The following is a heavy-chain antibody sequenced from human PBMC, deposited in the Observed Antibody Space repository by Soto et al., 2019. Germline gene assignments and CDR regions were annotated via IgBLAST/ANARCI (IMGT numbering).Heavy chain of an antibody. V-gene: IGHV3-53*04. J-gene: IGHJ4*02. Sequence: EVQLVESGGGLVQPGGSLRLSCAASGFIVSNNYMRWVRQAPGKGLEWVSVIYDGGSTDYTDSVKGRFTISRHTSKNTLYLQMDSLRGEDTAVYYCARGLFLDYWGQGTLVTVSS. CDR2: IYDGGST. CDR3: ARGLFLDY. CDR1: GFIVSNNY. D-gene: IGHD3-16*01.